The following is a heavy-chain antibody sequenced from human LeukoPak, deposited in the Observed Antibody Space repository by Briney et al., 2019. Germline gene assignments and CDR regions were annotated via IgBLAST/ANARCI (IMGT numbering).Heavy chain of an antibody. J-gene: IGHJ3*02. D-gene: IGHD2-15*01. Sequence: SETLSLTCTVSGGSMRRYYWSWMRQTPGKGLEYIGYIYYSGSTNYNPSLKSRVIISVHTSNNQFSLKLSSVTAADTAVYYCARRADVVEGSAFDIWGQGTMVTVSS. CDR2: IYYSGST. CDR3: ARRADVVEGSAFDI. CDR1: GGSMRRYY. V-gene: IGHV4-59*08.